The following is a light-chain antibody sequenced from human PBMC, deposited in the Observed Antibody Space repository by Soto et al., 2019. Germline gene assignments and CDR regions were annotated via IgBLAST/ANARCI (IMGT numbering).Light chain of an antibody. CDR3: HQRQSWPRT. Sequence: EIVLTQSPATRSSFPGDRVTLSCRASQYINTRLAWYQHRPGQAPRLLIYQTSLRAAGIPDRFSASGSGTDFTLTISDVQPEDFALYYCHQRQSWPRTFGQGTKVDIK. CDR2: QTS. CDR1: QYINTR. V-gene: IGKV3-11*01. J-gene: IGKJ1*01.